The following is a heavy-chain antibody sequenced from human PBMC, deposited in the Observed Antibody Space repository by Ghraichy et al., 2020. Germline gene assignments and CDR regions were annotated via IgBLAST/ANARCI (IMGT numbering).Heavy chain of an antibody. D-gene: IGHD2-2*01. CDR1: GGTFSSYA. J-gene: IGHJ6*02. CDR3: ATPSPSTRSTYYYYGMDV. CDR2: IIPIFGTA. Sequence: SVKVSCKASGGTFSSYAISWVRQAPGQGLEWMGGIIPIFGTANYAQKFQGRVTITADESTSTAYMELSSLRSEDTAVYYCATPSPSTRSTYYYYGMDVWGQGTTVTVSS. V-gene: IGHV1-69*13.